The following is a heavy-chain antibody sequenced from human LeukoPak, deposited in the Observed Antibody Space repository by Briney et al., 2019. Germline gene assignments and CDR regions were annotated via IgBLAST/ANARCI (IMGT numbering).Heavy chain of an antibody. CDR3: ARDSSSCERAFDI. Sequence: GGTLRLSCAASGFTFSSYGMHWVRQAPGKGLEWVAFIRYDGSNKYYADSVKGRFTISRDNSKNTLYLQMNSLRAEDTAVYYCARDSSSCERAFDIWGQGTMVTVSS. CDR1: GFTFSSYG. J-gene: IGHJ3*02. CDR2: IRYDGSNK. D-gene: IGHD6-13*01. V-gene: IGHV3-30*02.